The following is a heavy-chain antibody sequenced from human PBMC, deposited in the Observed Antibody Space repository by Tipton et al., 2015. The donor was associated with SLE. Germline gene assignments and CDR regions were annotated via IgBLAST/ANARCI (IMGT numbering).Heavy chain of an antibody. Sequence: QLVQSGAEVKKPGASVKVSCKASGYTFTSYGISWVRQAPGQGLEWMGWISAYNGNTNYAQKFQGRVTITADESTSTAYMELSSLRSEDTAVYYCATQGRGVTSRYNWFDPWGQGTLVTVSS. V-gene: IGHV1-18*01. D-gene: IGHD2-21*02. CDR3: ATQGRGVTSRYNWFDP. CDR2: ISAYNGNT. CDR1: GYTFTSYG. J-gene: IGHJ5*02.